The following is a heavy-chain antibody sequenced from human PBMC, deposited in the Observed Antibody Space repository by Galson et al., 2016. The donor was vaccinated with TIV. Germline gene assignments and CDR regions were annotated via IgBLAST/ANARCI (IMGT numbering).Heavy chain of an antibody. D-gene: IGHD3-10*01. CDR1: GFSLNTDGMC. V-gene: IGHV2-70*11. J-gene: IGHJ4*02. CDR2: IDWDDDK. Sequence: PALVKPTQTVTLTCTFSGFSLNTDGMCVNWIRQPPGKALEWLARIDWDDDKYYSPFLKTRITISKDTSKNQVVLTLTDMDPVDTATYYCARTPDYYGTSHSHFDHWGQGTLVTVSS. CDR3: ARTPDYYGTSHSHFDH.